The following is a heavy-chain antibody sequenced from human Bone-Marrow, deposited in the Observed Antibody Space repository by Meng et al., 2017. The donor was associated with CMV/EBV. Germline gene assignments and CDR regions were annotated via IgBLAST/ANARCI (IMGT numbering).Heavy chain of an antibody. J-gene: IGHJ6*02. V-gene: IGHV4-39*07. D-gene: IGHD3-3*01. Sequence: SETLSLTCTVSGGSISSSSYYWGWIRQPPGKGLEWIGSIYYSGSTYYNPSLKSRVTISVDTSKNQFSLKLSSVTAADTAVYYCAREFLEWLFPTARYYYYGMDVWGQGTTATVSS. CDR1: GGSISSSSYY. CDR2: IYYSGST. CDR3: AREFLEWLFPTARYYYYGMDV.